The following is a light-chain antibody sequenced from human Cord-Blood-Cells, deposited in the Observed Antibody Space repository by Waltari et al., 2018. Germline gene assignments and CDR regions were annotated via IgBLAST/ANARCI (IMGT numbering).Light chain of an antibody. CDR3: QQRSNWPT. CDR2: NAS. V-gene: IGKV3-11*01. CDR1: QSVSSY. Sequence: EIVLTHSPATLSLSPGERATRSCRASQSVSSYLAWYQQKPGQAPRRLIYNASNRDTGIPARFSGSGSATDFTLTISSLGPEDFAVYYCQQRSNWPTFGQGTKVEIK. J-gene: IGKJ1*01.